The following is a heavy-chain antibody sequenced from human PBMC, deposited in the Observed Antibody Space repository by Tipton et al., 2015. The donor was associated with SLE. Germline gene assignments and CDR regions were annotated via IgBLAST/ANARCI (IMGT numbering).Heavy chain of an antibody. V-gene: IGHV4-59*01. CDR2: IYYSGST. CDR1: GGSISSYY. J-gene: IGHJ6*02. CDR3: ARVSEIKDWASGMDV. D-gene: IGHD3/OR15-3a*01. Sequence: TLSLTCTVSGGSISSYYWSWIRQPAGKGLEWIGYIYYSGSTNYNPSLKSRVTISVDTSKNQFSLKLSSVTAADTAVYYCARVSEIKDWASGMDVWGQGTTVTVSS.